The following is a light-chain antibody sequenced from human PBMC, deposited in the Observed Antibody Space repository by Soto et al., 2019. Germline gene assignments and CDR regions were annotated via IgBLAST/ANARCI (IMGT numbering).Light chain of an antibody. J-gene: IGKJ5*01. Sequence: EIVMTQSPATLSVSLGETVILSCRASQSLGNNLAWYQQKPGQAPRLLIYGASTRATGVPARFSGSGSGTEFALTISSLQSEDSAVYYCQQYKNWPPITFGQGTRLEIK. CDR2: GAS. CDR1: QSLGNN. V-gene: IGKV3-15*01. CDR3: QQYKNWPPIT.